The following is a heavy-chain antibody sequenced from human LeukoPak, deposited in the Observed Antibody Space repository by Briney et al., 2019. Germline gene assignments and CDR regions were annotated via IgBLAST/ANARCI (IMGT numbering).Heavy chain of an antibody. J-gene: IGHJ4*02. CDR3: ARDLPYREHSG. CDR2: ISSSGSTI. CDR1: GFTFSSYE. D-gene: IGHD5/OR15-5a*01. Sequence: PGGSLRLSCAASGFTFSSYEMNWVRQAPGKGLEWVSYISSSGSTICYADSVKGRFTISRDNAKNSLYLQMNSLRAEDTAVYYCARDLPYREHSGWGQGTLVTVSS. V-gene: IGHV3-48*03.